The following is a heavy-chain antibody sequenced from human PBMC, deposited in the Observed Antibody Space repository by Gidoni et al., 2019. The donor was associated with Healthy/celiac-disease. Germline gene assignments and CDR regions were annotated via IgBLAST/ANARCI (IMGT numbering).Heavy chain of an antibody. Sequence: QVTLRESGPALVKPTQTLTLTCTFSGFSLSTSGMCVSWIRQPPGKALEWLARIDWDDDKYYSTSLKTRLTISKDTSKNQVVLTMTNMDPVDTATYYCARIPVHYDSSGYYPLGMDVWGQGTTVTVSS. D-gene: IGHD3-22*01. CDR2: IDWDDDK. V-gene: IGHV2-70*15. J-gene: IGHJ6*02. CDR1: GFSLSTSGMC. CDR3: ARIPVHYDSSGYYPLGMDV.